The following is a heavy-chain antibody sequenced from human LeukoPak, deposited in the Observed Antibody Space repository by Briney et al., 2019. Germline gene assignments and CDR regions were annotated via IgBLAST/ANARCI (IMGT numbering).Heavy chain of an antibody. Sequence: GGSLRLSCAASGFTFSSYSMNCVRQAPGKGLEWVSSISSRSSYIYYADSVKGRFTISRDNAKNSLYLQMNSLRAEDTAVYYCARAPPDCTNGVCSLGAFDIWGQGTMVTVSS. V-gene: IGHV3-21*01. CDR3: ARAPPDCTNGVCSLGAFDI. D-gene: IGHD2-8*01. CDR2: ISSRSSYI. CDR1: GFTFSSYS. J-gene: IGHJ3*02.